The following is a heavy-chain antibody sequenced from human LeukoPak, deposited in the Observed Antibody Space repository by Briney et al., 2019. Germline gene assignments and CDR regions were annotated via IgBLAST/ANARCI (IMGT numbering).Heavy chain of an antibody. V-gene: IGHV3-23*01. D-gene: IGHD2-15*01. CDR2: ISGSGGTT. CDR1: GFTFSSYA. Sequence: GGSLRLSCAASGFTFSSYAMSWVRQAPGKGLEWVSAISGSGGTTYYADSVKGRFTISRDNSKNTLYLQMNSLRVEDAAVYFCAKDKDTPATAQPQRGYFESWGQGTLVTVSS. J-gene: IGHJ4*02. CDR3: AKDKDTPATAQPQRGYFES.